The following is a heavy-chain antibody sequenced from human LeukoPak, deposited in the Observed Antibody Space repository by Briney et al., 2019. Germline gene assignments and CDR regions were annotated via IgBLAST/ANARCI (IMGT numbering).Heavy chain of an antibody. J-gene: IGHJ6*03. CDR1: GFTFSSYG. CDR3: AKDGQDYYYYYMDV. V-gene: IGHV3-33*06. Sequence: PGGSLRLFCAASGFTFSSYGMHWVRQAPGKGPEWVAVIWYDGSKKYYADSVKGRFTISRDNSKNTLYLQMYSLGAEDTAVYYCAKDGQDYYYYYMDVWGKGTTVTVSS. CDR2: IWYDGSKK.